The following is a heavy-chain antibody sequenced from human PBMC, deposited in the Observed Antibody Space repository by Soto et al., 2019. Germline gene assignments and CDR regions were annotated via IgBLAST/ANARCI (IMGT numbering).Heavy chain of an antibody. V-gene: IGHV6-1*01. Sequence: SQPLXLTCAISWDIFSINIASWKFIMQSPSRCLEWLGRTYYRSKWYNDYAVSVKSRITINQDTSKNQFYLQLNSVTPEETDVYSSERGEDHLMKYYYSGMEVWGQGTTVTVSS. CDR3: ERGEDHLMKYYYSGMEV. D-gene: IGHD1-26*01. CDR2: TYYRSKWYN. J-gene: IGHJ6*02. CDR1: WDIFSINIAS.